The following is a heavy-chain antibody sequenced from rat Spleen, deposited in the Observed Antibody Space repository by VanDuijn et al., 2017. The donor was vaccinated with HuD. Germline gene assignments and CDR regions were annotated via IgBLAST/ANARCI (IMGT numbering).Heavy chain of an antibody. D-gene: IGHD2-5*01. J-gene: IGHJ3*01. Sequence: EVQLVESDGGLVQPGRSLKLSCAASGFIFTDFYMAWVRQAPTKGPEWVPTISYDGGSTYYRDSVKGRFTVSRENAKSTLYLLMDSLRSEDTATDCCVRQDTSGYSNWFAYWGQGTLVTVSS. CDR2: ISYDGGST. V-gene: IGHV5-29*01. CDR1: GFIFTDFY. CDR3: VRQDTSGYSNWFAY.